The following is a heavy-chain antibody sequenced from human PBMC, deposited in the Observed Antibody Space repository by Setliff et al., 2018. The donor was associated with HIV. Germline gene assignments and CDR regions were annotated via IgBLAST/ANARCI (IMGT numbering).Heavy chain of an antibody. CDR2: ISGSGGDT. V-gene: IGHV3-23*01. J-gene: IGHJ4*02. Sequence: GGSLRLSCAASGFTFSTYGMSWVRQAPGKGLEWVSAISGSGGDTYYADSVKGRFVIFREKSKSTLYLQMNSLRAEDTAVYYCAKKTAAYTSGSWLHYWGQGTLVTV. CDR1: GFTFSTYG. D-gene: IGHD3-10*01. CDR3: AKKTAAYTSGSWLHY.